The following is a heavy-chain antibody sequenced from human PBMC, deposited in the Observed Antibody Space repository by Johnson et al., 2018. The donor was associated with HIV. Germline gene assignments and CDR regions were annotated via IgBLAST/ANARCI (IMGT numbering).Heavy chain of an antibody. D-gene: IGHD6-19*01. CDR1: GFTFSSYG. V-gene: IGHV3-30*03. Sequence: QMQLVESGGGVVQPGRSLRLSCAASGFTFSSYGMHWVRQAPGKGLEWVAVISYDGSNKYYTDSVKGRFTIYRDNSKNTLYLQMSSLRAEDTAVYYCARAGAVGFDAFDIWGQGTMVTVSS. CDR3: ARAGAVGFDAFDI. J-gene: IGHJ3*02. CDR2: ISYDGSNK.